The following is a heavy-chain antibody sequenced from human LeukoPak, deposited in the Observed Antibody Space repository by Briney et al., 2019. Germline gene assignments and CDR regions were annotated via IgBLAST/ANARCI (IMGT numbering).Heavy chain of an antibody. V-gene: IGHV4-61*02. J-gene: IGHJ5*02. CDR3: ARGRPDGSGSYYKFDP. Sequence: PSETLSLTCTVSGGSISSSSYYWSWIRQPAGKGLEWIGRIYTSGSTNYNPSLKSRVTISVDTSKKQFSLKLSSVTAADTAVYYCARGRPDGSGSYYKFDPWGQGTLVTVSS. CDR1: GGSISSSSYY. D-gene: IGHD3-10*01. CDR2: IYTSGST.